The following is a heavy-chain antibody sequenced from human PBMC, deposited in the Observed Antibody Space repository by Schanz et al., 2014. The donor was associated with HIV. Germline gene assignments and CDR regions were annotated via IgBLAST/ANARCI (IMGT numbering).Heavy chain of an antibody. CDR3: ANDDAGYSSSWHYYYYYGMDV. V-gene: IGHV1-46*01. D-gene: IGHD6-13*01. Sequence: QVQLVQSGAEVKKPGASVKVSCKASGYTFTSYYMHWVRQAPGQGLEWMGIINPSGGSTTYAQKFQGRVTIIADETTSNAYMELSRLRYADTAVSYCANDDAGYSSSWHYYYYYGMDVGGQGTTVTVSS. CDR1: GYTFTSYY. J-gene: IGHJ6*02. CDR2: INPSGGST.